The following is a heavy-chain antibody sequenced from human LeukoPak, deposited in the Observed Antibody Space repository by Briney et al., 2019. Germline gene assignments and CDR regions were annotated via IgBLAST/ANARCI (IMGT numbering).Heavy chain of an antibody. CDR3: ARGGLRFLRYYYGMDV. CDR1: GGSFSGYY. J-gene: IGHJ6*02. D-gene: IGHD3-3*01. V-gene: IGHV4-34*01. CDR2: INHSGST. Sequence: PSETLSLTCAVYGGSFSGYYWSWIRQPPGKGLEWIGEINHSGSTNYNPSLKSRVTISVDTSKNQFSLKLSSVTAADTAVYYCARGGLRFLRYYYGMDVWGQGTTVTVSS.